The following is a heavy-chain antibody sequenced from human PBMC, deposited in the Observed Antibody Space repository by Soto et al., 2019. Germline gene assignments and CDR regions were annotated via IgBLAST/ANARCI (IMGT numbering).Heavy chain of an antibody. CDR1: GDSYSISTFS. J-gene: IGHJ5*02. V-gene: IGHV4-30-2*01. Sequence: SETLSLTCNMSGDSYSISTFSWSWIRQPPGKALQWIGFIYQSGITSYNPSLASRVSISLDRSNNQCSLKLKSVTAADTAVYFCAGMPYTSGLRFDPWGPGTLVTVSS. CDR2: IYQSGIT. CDR3: AGMPYTSGLRFDP. D-gene: IGHD6-19*01.